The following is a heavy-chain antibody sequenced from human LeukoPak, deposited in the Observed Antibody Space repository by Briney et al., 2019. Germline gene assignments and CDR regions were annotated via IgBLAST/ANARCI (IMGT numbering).Heavy chain of an antibody. Sequence: LGESLKISCEGSGYSFTSYWIGWVRQMPGKGLEWMGIIYPGDSDTRYSPSFQGQVTISADKSISTAYLQWSSLKASDTAMYYCARQARITMVRGVPYYYMDVWGKGTTVTVSS. CDR2: IYPGDSDT. J-gene: IGHJ6*03. CDR3: ARQARITMVRGVPYYYMDV. CDR1: GYSFTSYW. D-gene: IGHD3-10*01. V-gene: IGHV5-51*01.